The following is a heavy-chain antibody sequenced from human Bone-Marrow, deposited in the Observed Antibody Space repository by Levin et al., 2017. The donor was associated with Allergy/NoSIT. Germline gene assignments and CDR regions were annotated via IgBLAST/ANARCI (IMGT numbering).Heavy chain of an antibody. D-gene: IGHD3-10*01. CDR1: GFTFSSFG. V-gene: IGHV3-30*18. CDR3: AKDVINYGSGSYFWGLDY. Sequence: GGSLRLSCAASGFTFSSFGMQWVRQAPGKGLEWVALISYDGSNEYYADSVKGRFTISRDNSKNTLSLQMNRLRVDDTAVYYCAKDVINYGSGSYFWGLDYWGQGSLVTVSS. CDR2: ISYDGSNE. J-gene: IGHJ4*02.